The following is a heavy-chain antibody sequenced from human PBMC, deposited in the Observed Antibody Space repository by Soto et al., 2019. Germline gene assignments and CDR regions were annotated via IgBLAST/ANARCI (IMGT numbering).Heavy chain of an antibody. D-gene: IGHD6-19*01. J-gene: IGHJ4*02. CDR2: IDPSDSYT. V-gene: IGHV5-10-1*01. CDR1: GYSFTSYW. Sequence: GESLKISCKGSGYSFTSYWISWVRQMPGKGLEWMGRIDPSDSYTNYSPSFQGHVTISADKSISTAYLQWSSLKASDTAMYYCARLGVGQWLVPALDYWGQGTLVTVSS. CDR3: ARLGVGQWLVPALDY.